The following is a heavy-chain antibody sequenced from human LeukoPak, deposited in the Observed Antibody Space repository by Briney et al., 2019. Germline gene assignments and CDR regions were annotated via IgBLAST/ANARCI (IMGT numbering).Heavy chain of an antibody. D-gene: IGHD2-2*01. CDR3: AREVVPAANYYYYYMDV. V-gene: IGHV1-18*01. J-gene: IGHJ6*03. CDR2: ISAYNGNT. CDR1: GYTFTSYG. Sequence: GASVKVSCKASGYTFTSYGISWVRQAPGQGLERMGWISAYNGNTNYAQKLQGRVTMTTDTSTSTAYMELRSPRSDDTAVYYCAREVVPAANYYYYYMDVWGKGTTVTVSS.